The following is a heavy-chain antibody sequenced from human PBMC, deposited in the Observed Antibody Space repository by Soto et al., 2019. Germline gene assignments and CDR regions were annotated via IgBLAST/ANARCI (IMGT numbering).Heavy chain of an antibody. CDR2: ISSSGSTI. D-gene: IGHD5-18*01. CDR3: TRDRNMTAMVRDWFDP. CDR1: GFTFSDYY. V-gene: IGHV3-11*01. Sequence: GESLTLSCAASGFTFSDYYMSWIRQAPGKGLEWVSYISSSGSTIYYADSVKGRFTISRDNAKNSLYLQMNSQRAEETAVYYCTRDRNMTAMVRDWFDPWGPGTLVTVSS. J-gene: IGHJ5*02.